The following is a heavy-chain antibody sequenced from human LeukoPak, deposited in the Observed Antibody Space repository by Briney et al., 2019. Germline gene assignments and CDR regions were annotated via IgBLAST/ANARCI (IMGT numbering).Heavy chain of an antibody. J-gene: IGHJ4*02. CDR1: GFPFSSYE. CDR2: ISSSGSTI. Sequence: GGSLRLSCAASGFPFSSYEMNWVRQAPGKGLEWVSYISSSGSTIYYADSVKGRFTISRDNDKNSLYLQMNSLRAEDTAVYYCARDDVGATSNWGQGTLVTVSS. D-gene: IGHD1-26*01. CDR3: ARDDVGATSN. V-gene: IGHV3-48*03.